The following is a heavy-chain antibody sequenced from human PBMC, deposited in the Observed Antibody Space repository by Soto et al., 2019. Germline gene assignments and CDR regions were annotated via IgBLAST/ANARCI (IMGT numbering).Heavy chain of an antibody. V-gene: IGHV3-30*03. CDR1: GFSLSYG. CDR2: ISYDASNK. D-gene: IGHD2-15*01. CDR3: ATPVIRYCSGNTCVDY. Sequence: VQLLESGGGLVQPGGSLRLSCAASGFSLSYGIHWLRQAPGKGLEWLAYISYDASNKFYADSVKGRFPISRAKSKNTQCLQMTSLRAEDTAVYYCATPVIRYCSGNTCVDYWGHGTLVTISS. J-gene: IGHJ4*01.